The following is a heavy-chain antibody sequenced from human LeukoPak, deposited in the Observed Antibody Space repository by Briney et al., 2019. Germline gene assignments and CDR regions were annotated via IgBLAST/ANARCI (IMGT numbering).Heavy chain of an antibody. Sequence: GGSLRLSCAASGFTFSSYWMHWVRQVPGKGLVWVSRINTDGSNTAYADSVKSRFTISRDNAKNTLYLQMNSLSAEDTAVFYCARGYSSSYRIDYWGQGTLVTVSS. CDR2: INTDGSNT. CDR1: GFTFSSYW. CDR3: ARGYSSSYRIDY. D-gene: IGHD6-6*01. V-gene: IGHV3-74*01. J-gene: IGHJ4*02.